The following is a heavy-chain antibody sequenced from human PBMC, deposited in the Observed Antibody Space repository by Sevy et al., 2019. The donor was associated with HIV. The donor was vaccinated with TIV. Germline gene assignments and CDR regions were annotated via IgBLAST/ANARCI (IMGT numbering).Heavy chain of an antibody. J-gene: IGHJ4*02. D-gene: IGHD2-8*01. CDR3: ARGKVLFYY. Sequence: SETLSLTCSVSGGSISSFYWSWIRQPPGKGLEWIGYIYYNGSTNHNPSLRKRVTTSVDTSKNQFSLKLSSVTAADTAVYFCARGKVLFYYWGQGTLVTVSS. CDR1: GGSISSFY. CDR2: IYYNGST. V-gene: IGHV4-59*01.